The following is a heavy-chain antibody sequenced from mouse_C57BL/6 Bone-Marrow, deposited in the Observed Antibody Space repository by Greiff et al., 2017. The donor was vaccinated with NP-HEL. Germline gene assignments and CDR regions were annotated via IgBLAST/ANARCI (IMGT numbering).Heavy chain of an antibody. Sequence: DVMLVESGGDLVKPGGSLKLSCAASGFTFSSYGMSWVRQTPDKRLEWVATISSGGSYTYYPDSVKGRFTISRDNAKNTLYLQMSSLKSEDTAMYYCARLTTVVRYFDYWGQGTTLTVSS. J-gene: IGHJ2*01. V-gene: IGHV5-6*02. CDR2: ISSGGSYT. D-gene: IGHD1-1*01. CDR1: GFTFSSYG. CDR3: ARLTTVVRYFDY.